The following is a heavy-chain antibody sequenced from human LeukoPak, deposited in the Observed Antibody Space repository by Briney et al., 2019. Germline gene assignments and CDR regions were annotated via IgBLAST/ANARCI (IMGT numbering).Heavy chain of an antibody. J-gene: IGHJ1*01. D-gene: IGHD3-22*01. CDR1: GVSISSSSYY. V-gene: IGHV4-39*07. CDR2: IYYSGST. Sequence: PSETLSLTCTVSGVSISSSSYYWGWIRQPPGKGLEWIGSIYYSGSTYYNPSLKSRVSISVDTSKNQFSLKLSSVTAADTAVYYCASYYYDSSGYFEYFQHWGRGTLVTVSS. CDR3: ASYYYDSSGYFEYFQH.